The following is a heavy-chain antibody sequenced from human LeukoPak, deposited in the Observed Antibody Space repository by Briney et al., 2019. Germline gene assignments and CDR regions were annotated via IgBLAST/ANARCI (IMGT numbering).Heavy chain of an antibody. CDR3: AMHYDSSGYYLDY. D-gene: IGHD3-22*01. CDR2: IYYSGST. CDR1: GGSISSYY. Sequence: SETLSLTCTVSGGSISSYYWSWIRQPPWKGLEWIGYIYYSGSTNYNPSLKSRVTISVDTSKNQFSLKLSSVTAADTAVYYCAMHYDSSGYYLDYWGQGTLVTVSS. V-gene: IGHV4-59*01. J-gene: IGHJ4*02.